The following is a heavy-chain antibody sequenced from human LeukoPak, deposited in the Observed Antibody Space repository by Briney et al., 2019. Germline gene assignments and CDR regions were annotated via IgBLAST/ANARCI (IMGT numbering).Heavy chain of an antibody. CDR1: GFTFSSYE. D-gene: IGHD4-17*01. V-gene: IGHV3-48*03. J-gene: IGHJ4*02. CDR2: ISSSGSTI. CDR3: ARIDYGADY. Sequence: GGSLRLSCAASGFTFSSYEMNWVRQAPGKGLEWVSYISSSGSTIYYADSVMGRFTISRDNAKNSLYLQMNSLRAEDTAVYYCARIDYGADYWGQGTLVTVSS.